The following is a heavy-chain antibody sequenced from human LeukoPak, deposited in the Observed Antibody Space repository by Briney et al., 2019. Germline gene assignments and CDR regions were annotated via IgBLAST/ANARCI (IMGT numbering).Heavy chain of an antibody. Sequence: GGSLRLSCAASGFTFNTYGMNWVRQAPGKGLEWVSAISGSGGSTYYADSVKGRFTISRDNSKNTLYLQMNSLRAEDTAVYYCARGHSNYGDYFDYWGQGTLVTVSS. V-gene: IGHV3-23*01. CDR2: ISGSGGST. CDR1: GFTFNTYG. D-gene: IGHD4-11*01. CDR3: ARGHSNYGDYFDY. J-gene: IGHJ4*01.